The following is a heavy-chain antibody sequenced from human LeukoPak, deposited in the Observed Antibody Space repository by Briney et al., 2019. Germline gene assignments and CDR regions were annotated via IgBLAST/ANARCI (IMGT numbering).Heavy chain of an antibody. D-gene: IGHD3-9*01. CDR2: INPNSGGT. V-gene: IGHV1-2*02. Sequence: ASVKVSCKASGYTFTGYYMHWVRQAPGQGLEWMGWINPNSGGTNYAQKFQGRVTMTRDTSISTAYMELSRLRSDDTAAYYCATSYTSVDILTGYYLDYWGQGTLVTVSS. CDR1: GYTFTGYY. CDR3: ATSYTSVDILTGYYLDY. J-gene: IGHJ4*02.